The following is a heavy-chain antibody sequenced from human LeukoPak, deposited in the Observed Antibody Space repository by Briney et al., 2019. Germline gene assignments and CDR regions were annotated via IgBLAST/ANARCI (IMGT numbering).Heavy chain of an antibody. CDR1: GFTFSSYG. V-gene: IGHV3-30*18. CDR2: ISYDGSNK. D-gene: IGHD3-22*01. CDR3: AKDRDSSGYYYDYFDY. J-gene: IGHJ4*02. Sequence: GESLRLSCAASGFTFSSYGMHWVRQAPGKGLEWVAVISYDGSNKYYADSVKGRFTISRDNSKNTLYLQMNSLRAEDTAVYYCAKDRDSSGYYYDYFDYWGQGTLVTVSS.